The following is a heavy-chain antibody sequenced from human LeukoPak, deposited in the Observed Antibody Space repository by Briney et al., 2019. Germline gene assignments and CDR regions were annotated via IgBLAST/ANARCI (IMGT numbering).Heavy chain of an antibody. Sequence: GGSLRLSCAASGFTFSSYAMSWVRQAPGKGLECVSDISGSGDSTYYADSVKGRVTISRDNSKNTLYLQMNSLRAEDAAVYYCAKSLAVYYYYGMDVWGQGTTVTVSS. CDR1: GFTFSSYA. V-gene: IGHV3-23*01. CDR3: AKSLAVYYYYGMDV. J-gene: IGHJ6*02. CDR2: ISGSGDST.